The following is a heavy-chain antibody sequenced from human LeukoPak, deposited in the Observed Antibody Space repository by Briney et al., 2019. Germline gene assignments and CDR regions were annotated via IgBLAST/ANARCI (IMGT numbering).Heavy chain of an antibody. CDR1: GFTFDDYA. CDR2: ISWNSGSI. V-gene: IGHV3-9*01. Sequence: PGGSLRLSCAASGFTFDDYAMHWVRQAPGKGLEWVSGISWNSGSIGYADSVKGRFTISRDNAKNSLYLQINSLRAEDTALYYCAKVKITMIVNYYFDYWGQGTLVTVSS. D-gene: IGHD3-22*01. CDR3: AKVKITMIVNYYFDY. J-gene: IGHJ4*02.